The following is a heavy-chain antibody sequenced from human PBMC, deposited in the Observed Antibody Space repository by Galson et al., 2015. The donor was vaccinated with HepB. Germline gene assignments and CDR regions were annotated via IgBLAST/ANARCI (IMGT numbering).Heavy chain of an antibody. CDR1: GFTFSSLG. V-gene: IGHV3-23*01. CDR3: AKGTTNIDY. J-gene: IGHJ4*02. Sequence: FLRLSCAASGFTFSSLGMTWVRQAPGQGLECVSAIGVNAGRTAYADSVQGRFTISRHNSKNMLYLQMNNLRAEDTAVYYCAKGTTNIDYWGQGTLVTVSS. CDR2: IGVNAGRT. D-gene: IGHD1-1*01.